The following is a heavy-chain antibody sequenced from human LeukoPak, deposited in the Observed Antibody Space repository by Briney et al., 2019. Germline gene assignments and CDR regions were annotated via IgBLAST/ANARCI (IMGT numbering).Heavy chain of an antibody. J-gene: IGHJ5*02. V-gene: IGHV4-39*01. CDR2: IYYSGST. CDR3: ARNAQLVLYNWFDP. D-gene: IGHD6-13*01. CDR1: GGSISSSSYY. Sequence: SETLSLTCTVSGGSISSSSYYWGWIRQPPGKGLEWIGSIYYSGSTYYNPSLKSRGTISVDTSKNPFSLKLSSVTAADTAVYYCARNAQLVLYNWFDPWGKGTLVTVSS.